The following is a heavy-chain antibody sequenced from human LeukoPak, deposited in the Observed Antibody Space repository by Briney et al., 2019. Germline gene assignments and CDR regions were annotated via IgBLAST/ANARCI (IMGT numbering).Heavy chain of an antibody. CDR2: ISSSSSYI. V-gene: IGHV3-21*04. CDR3: ATQWGRYSPPSDY. Sequence: GGSLRLSCAASGFTFSSYSMNWVRQAPGKGLEWVSSISSSSSYIYYADSVKGRFTISRDNAKNSLYLQMNSLRAEDTAVYYCATQWGRYSPPSDYWGQGTLVTVSS. D-gene: IGHD3-9*01. CDR1: GFTFSSYS. J-gene: IGHJ4*02.